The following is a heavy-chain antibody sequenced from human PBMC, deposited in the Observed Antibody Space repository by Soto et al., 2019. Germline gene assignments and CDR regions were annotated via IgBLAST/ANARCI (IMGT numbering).Heavy chain of an antibody. CDR2: IWYDGSNK. D-gene: IGHD2-15*01. J-gene: IGHJ3*02. CDR3: ARDSGGNSDDAFDI. V-gene: IGHV3-33*01. CDR1: GFTFSSYG. Sequence: QVQLVESGGGVVQPGRSLRLSCAASGFTFSSYGMHWVRQAPGKGLEWVAVIWYDGSNKYYADSVKGRFTISRDNSKNTLYLQMNSLRAEDTAVYYCARDSGGNSDDAFDIWGQGTMVTVSS.